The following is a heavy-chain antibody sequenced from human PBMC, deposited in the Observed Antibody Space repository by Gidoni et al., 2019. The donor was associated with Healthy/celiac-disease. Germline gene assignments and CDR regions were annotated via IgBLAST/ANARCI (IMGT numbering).Heavy chain of an antibody. D-gene: IGHD6-19*01. CDR3: AKDMTAGSGWYGSSVDY. V-gene: IGHV3-9*01. CDR2: ISWNSGSI. CDR1: GFTFDDYA. J-gene: IGHJ4*02. Sequence: EVQLVESGGGLVQPGRSLRLSCEASGFTFDDYAMHWVRQGPGKGLEWVSGISWNSGSIGYADSVKGRFTISRDNAKNSLYLQMNSLRAEDTALYYCAKDMTAGSGWYGSSVDYWGQGTLVTVSS.